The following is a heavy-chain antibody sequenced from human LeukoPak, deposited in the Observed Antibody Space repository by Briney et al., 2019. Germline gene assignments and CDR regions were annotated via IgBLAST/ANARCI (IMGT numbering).Heavy chain of an antibody. CDR1: GFTFSSYA. J-gene: IGHJ4*02. CDR3: AKVGDYYGSGKYSNFDY. CDR2: ISGSGGST. D-gene: IGHD3-10*01. V-gene: IGHV3-23*01. Sequence: QAGGSLRLSCAASGFTFSSYAMNWVRQAPGKGLEWVSTISGSGGSTYYADSVKGRFTISRDNSKNTLYLQMSSLRAEDTAVYYCAKVGDYYGSGKYSNFDYWGQGTLVTVSS.